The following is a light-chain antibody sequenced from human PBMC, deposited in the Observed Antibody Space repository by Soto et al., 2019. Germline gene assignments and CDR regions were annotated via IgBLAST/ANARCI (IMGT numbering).Light chain of an antibody. J-gene: IGKJ5*01. CDR3: QQYGGSPIT. Sequence: EIVLTQSPGTLSLSPGERATLSCRASQSVTSNKLAWYQQKPGQAPTLLISGASNRATGVPDRFSGGGSGTDFTLTISRLEPEDFALHYCQQYGGSPITFGQGTRLEIK. V-gene: IGKV3-20*01. CDR1: QSVTSNK. CDR2: GAS.